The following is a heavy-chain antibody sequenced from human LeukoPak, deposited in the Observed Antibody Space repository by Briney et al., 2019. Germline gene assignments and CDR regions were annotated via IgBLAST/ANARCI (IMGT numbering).Heavy chain of an antibody. CDR1: GFTFSSYS. V-gene: IGHV3-21*01. CDR2: ISSSSSYI. D-gene: IGHD3-10*02. CDR3: AELGITMIGGV. J-gene: IGHJ6*04. Sequence: GGSLRLSCAASGFTFSSYSMNWVRQAPGKGLEWVSLISSSSSYIYYADSVKGRFTISRDNAKNSLYLQMNSLRAEDTAVYYCAELGITMIGGVWGKGTTVTISS.